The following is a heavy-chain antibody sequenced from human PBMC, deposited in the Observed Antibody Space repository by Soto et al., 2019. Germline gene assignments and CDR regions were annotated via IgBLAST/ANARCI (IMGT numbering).Heavy chain of an antibody. CDR2: MHYSGNT. D-gene: IGHD3-10*01. CDR1: GVSITSGNYY. CDR3: ARHNAGVH. Sequence: QVQLQESGPGLVKPSQTLSLTCTVSGVSITSGNYYWTWIRQRPGKGLEWIGYMHYSGNTYYSPSLKRRVTISVDTSKNQFSLKLSSVTAADTAVYYCARHNAGVHWGQGTLVTVSS. J-gene: IGHJ4*02. V-gene: IGHV4-30-4*01.